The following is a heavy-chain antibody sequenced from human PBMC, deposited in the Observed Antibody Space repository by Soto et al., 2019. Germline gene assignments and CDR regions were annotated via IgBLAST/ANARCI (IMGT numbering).Heavy chain of an antibody. CDR3: ARGVRITMISLLSRGTLGHAN. D-gene: IGHD3-22*01. CDR2: VYQSGST. V-gene: IGHV4-61*01. CDR1: GGSVSSNSYY. J-gene: IGHJ4*02. Sequence: SETLSLTCTVSGGSVSSNSYYWNWIRQPPGKGLEWIGYVYQSGSTSYNPSLKSRVTISLDTAKNQFSLKLNSVTDADTAVYFCARGVRITMISLLSRGTLGHANWGRGTLVPVSS.